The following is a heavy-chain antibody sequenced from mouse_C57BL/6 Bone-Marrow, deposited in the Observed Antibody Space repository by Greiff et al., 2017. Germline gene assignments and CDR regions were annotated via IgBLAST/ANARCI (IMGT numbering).Heavy chain of an antibody. CDR1: GYTFTTYP. CDR2: FHPYNDDT. D-gene: IGHD1-1*01. CDR3: ATRGYYVSNFSYWYFDV. Sequence: QVQLQQSGAELVKPGASVKMSCKASGYTFTTYPIEWMKQNHGKSLEWIGNFHPYNDDTKYNEKFKGKATLTVEKSSSTVYLELSRLTSDDSAVYYCATRGYYVSNFSYWYFDVWGTGTTVTVSS. V-gene: IGHV1-47*01. J-gene: IGHJ1*03.